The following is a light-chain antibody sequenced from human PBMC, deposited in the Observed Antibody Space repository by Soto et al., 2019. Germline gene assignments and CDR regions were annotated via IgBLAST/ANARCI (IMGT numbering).Light chain of an antibody. CDR2: GVS. V-gene: IGKV3-20*01. J-gene: IGKJ2*01. CDR1: QSFTYTY. CDR3: QQYESIPFT. Sequence: IVLTQSPVTLSSSPGERATLSCRASQSFTYTYLAWYQQKPGRSPRLLVYGVSARAAGISDRFSGSGSGTDFTLTINSLEPEDSAIYYCQQYESIPFTFGQGTKLEIK.